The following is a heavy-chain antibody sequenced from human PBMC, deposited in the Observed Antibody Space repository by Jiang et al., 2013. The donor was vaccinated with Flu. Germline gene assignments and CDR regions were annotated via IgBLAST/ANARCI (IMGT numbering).Heavy chain of an antibody. CDR1: GYTFARYG. J-gene: IGHJ3*02. V-gene: IGHV1-18*01. Sequence: GAEVKKPGASVKVSCKASGYTFARYGISWVRQAPGEGLEWMGWVSGYNGNINYAQKFQDRVTMTTDTSTSTAYMELRSLRSDDTAVYYCARDSSGYDHPHDSFDIWGQGTMVTVSS. CDR3: ARDSSGYDHPHDSFDI. D-gene: IGHD3-22*01. CDR2: VSGYNGNI.